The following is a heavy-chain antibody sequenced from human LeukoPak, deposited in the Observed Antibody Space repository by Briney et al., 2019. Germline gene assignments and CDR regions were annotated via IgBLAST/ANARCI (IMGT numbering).Heavy chain of an antibody. D-gene: IGHD2-2*01. J-gene: IGHJ5*02. CDR2: IYHSGST. CDR1: GGSISSGGYY. CDR3: ARVADRYCSSTSCQDWFDP. Sequence: SETLSLTCTVSGGSISSGGYYWSWIRQPPGKGLEWIGYIYHSGSTYYNPSLKSRVTTSVDRSKNQFSLKLSSVTAADTAVYYCARVADRYCSSTSCQDWFDPWGQGTLVTVSS. V-gene: IGHV4-30-2*01.